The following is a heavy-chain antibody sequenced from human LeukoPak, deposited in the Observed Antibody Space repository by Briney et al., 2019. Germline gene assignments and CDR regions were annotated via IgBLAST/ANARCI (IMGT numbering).Heavy chain of an antibody. CDR3: ATDTYDILTGYNPARY. D-gene: IGHD3-9*01. Sequence: GASVKVSCKASGYTFTSYYMHWVRQAPGQGLEWMGGFDPEDGETIYAQKFQGRVTMTEDTSTDTAYMELSSLRSEDTAVYYCATDTYDILTGYNPARYWGQGTLVTVSS. J-gene: IGHJ4*02. CDR2: FDPEDGET. V-gene: IGHV1-24*01. CDR1: GYTFTSYY.